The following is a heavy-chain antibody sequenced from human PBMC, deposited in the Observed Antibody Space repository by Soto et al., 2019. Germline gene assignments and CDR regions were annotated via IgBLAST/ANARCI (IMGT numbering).Heavy chain of an antibody. D-gene: IGHD3-22*01. J-gene: IGHJ4*02. CDR3: ARADSSGYLYYFDY. Sequence: WGSMRLSCAASGFTFSSYSMNWVRQAPGKGLEWVSYISSSSSTIYYADSVKGRFTISRDNAKNSLYLQMNSLRDEDTAVYYCARADSSGYLYYFDYWGQGTLVTVSS. CDR2: ISSSSSTI. V-gene: IGHV3-48*02. CDR1: GFTFSSYS.